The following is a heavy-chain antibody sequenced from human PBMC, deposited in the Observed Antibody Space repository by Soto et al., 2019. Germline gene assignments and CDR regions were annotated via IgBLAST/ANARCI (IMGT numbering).Heavy chain of an antibody. CDR3: ARGETVRGQTWIRAFDY. Sequence: QLQLQQSGPGLVKPSQTLSLTCAISGDSVSSNSAVWNWIRQSPSRGLEWLGRTFYRSKWHNEYAVSMRSRISMNSDTSKNHFSLQLNSMTPEDTAVYYCARGETVRGQTWIRAFDYWGQGTLVTVSS. J-gene: IGHJ4*02. CDR1: GDSVSSNSAV. D-gene: IGHD2-2*03. V-gene: IGHV6-1*01. CDR2: TFYRSKWHN.